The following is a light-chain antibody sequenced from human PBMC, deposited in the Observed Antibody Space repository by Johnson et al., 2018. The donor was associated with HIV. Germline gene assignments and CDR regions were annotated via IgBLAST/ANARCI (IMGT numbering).Light chain of an antibody. V-gene: IGLV1-51*01. J-gene: IGLJ1*01. CDR3: GTWDSSLSAYV. CDR1: SSNIGNNY. CDR2: DNN. Sequence: QSVLTQPPSVSAAPGQKVTISCSGSSSNIGNNYVSWYQQLPGTAPKLLIYDNNKRPSGIPDRFSGSKSGTSATLGITGLQTGDEADYYCGTWDSSLSAYVLGTGPNVTVL.